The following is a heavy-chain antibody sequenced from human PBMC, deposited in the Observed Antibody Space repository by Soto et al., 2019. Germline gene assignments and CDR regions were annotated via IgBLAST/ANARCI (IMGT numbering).Heavy chain of an antibody. CDR3: ARDVANYYKAFDI. J-gene: IGHJ3*02. CDR2: ISSSSSYT. D-gene: IGHD3-22*01. CDR1: GFTFRNSW. Sequence: GGSLRLSCAASGFTFRNSWMHWVRQAPGKGLVWVSYISSSSSYTNYADSVKGRFTISRDNAKNSLYLQMNSLRAEDTAVYYCARDVANYYKAFDIWGQGTMVTVSS. V-gene: IGHV3-11*06.